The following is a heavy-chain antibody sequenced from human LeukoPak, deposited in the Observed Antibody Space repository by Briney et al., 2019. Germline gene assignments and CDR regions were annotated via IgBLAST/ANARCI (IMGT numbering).Heavy chain of an antibody. CDR2: INPNNGDT. D-gene: IGHD1-26*01. Sequence: ASVKVSCKAAGYTFTGYFMDWVRQAPGQGLEWMGEINPNNGDTKFAQKFEGRVTMTRDTSITTAYMELSSLKSDDTAVYYCARLRWERGALDYWGQETPVTVSS. V-gene: IGHV1-2*02. CDR1: GYTFTGYF. J-gene: IGHJ4*02. CDR3: ARLRWERGALDY.